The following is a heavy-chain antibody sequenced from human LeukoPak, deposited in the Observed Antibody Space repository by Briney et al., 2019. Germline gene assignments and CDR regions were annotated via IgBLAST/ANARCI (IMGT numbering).Heavy chain of an antibody. CDR3: ARSQDAIVGGGRDYFDY. D-gene: IGHD1-26*01. Sequence: GGSLRLSCAASGFMLSSYWMSWVRQAPGKGLEWVSSISSSSSYIYYADSVKGRFTISRDNAKNSLYLQMNSLRAEDTAVYYCARSQDAIVGGGRDYFDYWGQGTLVTVSS. CDR1: GFMLSSYW. CDR2: ISSSSSYI. V-gene: IGHV3-21*01. J-gene: IGHJ4*02.